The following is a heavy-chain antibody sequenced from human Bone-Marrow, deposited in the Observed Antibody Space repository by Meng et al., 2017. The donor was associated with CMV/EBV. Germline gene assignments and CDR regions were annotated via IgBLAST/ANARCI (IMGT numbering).Heavy chain of an antibody. V-gene: IGHV1-8*03. CDR3: ASGEAGGSSWDY. CDR2: MNPNSGNT. CDR1: GYTFTSYD. J-gene: IGHJ4*02. D-gene: IGHD1-14*01. Sequence: ASVKVSCKASGYTFTSYDINWVRQATGQGLEWMGWMNPNSGNTGYAQKFQGRVTITRNTSISTAYMERSSLRSEDTAVYYCASGEAGGSSWDYWGQGTLVTVSS.